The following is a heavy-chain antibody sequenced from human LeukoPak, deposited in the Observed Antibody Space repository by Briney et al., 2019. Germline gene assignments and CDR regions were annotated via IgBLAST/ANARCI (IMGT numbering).Heavy chain of an antibody. D-gene: IGHD6-13*01. V-gene: IGHV3-33*01. J-gene: IGHJ6*02. Sequence: GGSLRLPCAASGFTFSSYGMHWVRQAPGKGLEWVAVIWYDGSNKYYADSVKGRFTISRDNSKNTLYLQMNSLRAEDTAVYYCARESEEVGIAAASYNYYYYYGMDVWGQGTTVTVSS. CDR3: ARESEEVGIAAASYNYYYYYGMDV. CDR2: IWYDGSNK. CDR1: GFTFSSYG.